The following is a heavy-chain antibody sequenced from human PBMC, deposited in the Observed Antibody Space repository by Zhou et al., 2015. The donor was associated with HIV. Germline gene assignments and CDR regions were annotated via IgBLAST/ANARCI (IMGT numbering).Heavy chain of an antibody. D-gene: IGHD6-13*01. CDR1: GYTFSSYG. V-gene: IGHV1-18*01. CDR3: AREPDLTGYSSSWYGGFDY. Sequence: QVQLVQSGPEVKKPGASVKVSCKASGYTFSSYGISWVRQAPGQGLEWMGWISAYNGNTNYAQKLQGRVTMTTDTSTRTAYMELRSLRSDDTAVYYCAREPDLTGYSSSWYGGFDYWGQGTLVTVSS. CDR2: ISAYNGNT. J-gene: IGHJ4*02.